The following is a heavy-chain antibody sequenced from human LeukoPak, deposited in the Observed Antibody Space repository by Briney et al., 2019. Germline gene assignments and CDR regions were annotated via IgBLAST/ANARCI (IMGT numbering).Heavy chain of an antibody. J-gene: IGHJ4*02. CDR2: IGGSGTST. V-gene: IGHV3-23*01. Sequence: GGSLRLSCAASGFTFSSYWMTWVRQAPGKGLEWVSAIGGSGTSTYYADSVKGRFTISRDNSMNTLYLQMNSLRAEDTAVYYCAKVATMGYYFDYWGQGTLVTVSS. CDR1: GFTFSSYW. D-gene: IGHD3-10*01. CDR3: AKVATMGYYFDY.